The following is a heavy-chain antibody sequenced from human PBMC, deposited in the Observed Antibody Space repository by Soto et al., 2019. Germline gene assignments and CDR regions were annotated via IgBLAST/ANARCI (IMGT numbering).Heavy chain of an antibody. CDR1: GFTFNDFG. J-gene: IGHJ4*02. CDR3: ARDDCTRGRCYLGVL. V-gene: IGHV3-33*01. CDR2: IWSDGSNK. Sequence: QVQLVESGGDVVQPGRSLRLSCAASGFTFNDFGMHWVRQAPGKGLEWVAGIWSDGSNKNYVDSVKGRFTISRDNSKNTLYLQMNSLRVEDKAVYYCARDDCTRGRCYLGVLWGQGALVAVSS. D-gene: IGHD2-8*01.